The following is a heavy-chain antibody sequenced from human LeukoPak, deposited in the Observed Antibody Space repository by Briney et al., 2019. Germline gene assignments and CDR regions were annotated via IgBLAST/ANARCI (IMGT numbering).Heavy chain of an antibody. J-gene: IGHJ6*03. CDR1: GGSFSGYY. V-gene: IGHV4-34*01. Sequence: NSSETLSLTCAVYGGSFSGYYWSWIRQPPGKGLEWIGEINHSGSTNYNPSLKSRVTISVDTSKNQFSLKLSSVTAADTAVYYCARGQLDYGSGSYYYYYYMDVWGKGTTVTVSS. CDR2: INHSGST. D-gene: IGHD3-10*01. CDR3: ARGQLDYGSGSYYYYYYMDV.